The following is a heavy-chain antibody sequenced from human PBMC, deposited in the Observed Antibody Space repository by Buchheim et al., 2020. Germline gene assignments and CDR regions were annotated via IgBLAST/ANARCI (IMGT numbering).Heavy chain of an antibody. D-gene: IGHD4-17*01. V-gene: IGHV3-48*03. CDR1: DFSFSSYE. Sequence: EVQLVESGGGLVQPGGSLRLSCVASDFSFSSYEMNWVRQAPGKGLEWVSYISSAGVDIYYADSVRGRFTISRDNAKNSLYLQMNSLRAEDTAVYYCARDYGSRTGLYNGMDVWGQGTT. CDR3: ARDYGSRTGLYNGMDV. CDR2: ISSAGVDI. J-gene: IGHJ6*02.